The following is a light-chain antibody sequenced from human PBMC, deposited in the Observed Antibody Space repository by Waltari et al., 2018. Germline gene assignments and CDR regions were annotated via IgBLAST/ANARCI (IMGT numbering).Light chain of an antibody. CDR2: GAS. CDR3: QQSYSSPRT. Sequence: DIQMTQSPSSLSASVGDRVTITCRASQSISSHLSWYQLKPGKAPKLLIYGASSLQSGVQSRFSGSGSGTDFTLTISSLQPEDFATYYGQQSYSSPRTFGQGPGWKSN. CDR1: QSISSH. J-gene: IGKJ1*01. V-gene: IGKV1-39*01.